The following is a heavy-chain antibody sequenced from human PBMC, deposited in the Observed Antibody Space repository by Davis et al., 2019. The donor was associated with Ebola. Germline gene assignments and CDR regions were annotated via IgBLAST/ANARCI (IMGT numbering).Heavy chain of an antibody. CDR3: AMVTPTMYYYYGMDV. D-gene: IGHD4-23*01. CDR2: ISSSSSYI. CDR1: GFTFSSYS. Sequence: GGSLRLSCAASGFTFSSYSMNWVRQAPGKGLEWVSSISSSSSYIYYADSVKGRFTISRDNAKNSLYLQMNSLRAEDTAVYYCAMVTPTMYYYYGMDVWGQGTTVTVSS. V-gene: IGHV3-21*01. J-gene: IGHJ6*02.